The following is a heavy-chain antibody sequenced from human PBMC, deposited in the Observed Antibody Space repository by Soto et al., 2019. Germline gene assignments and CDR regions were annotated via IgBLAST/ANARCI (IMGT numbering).Heavy chain of an antibody. V-gene: IGHV4-4*07. CDR3: ARDGVGPHGMDV. D-gene: IGHD2-8*01. CDR2: IYTSGNT. CDR1: GASVTSYY. Sequence: QVQLQVSDPRLLKPSETLSLTCTVSGASVTSYYWSWIRQPAGKGLDWIGRIYTSGNTDYNPSLKSRVTLSLETSQNQVSLKLSSVTAAYTAIYYCARDGVGPHGMDVWGQGTTVTVSS. J-gene: IGHJ6*02.